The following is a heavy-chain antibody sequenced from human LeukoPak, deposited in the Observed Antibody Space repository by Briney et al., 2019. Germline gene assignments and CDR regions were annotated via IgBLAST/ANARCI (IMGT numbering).Heavy chain of an antibody. CDR2: ISYDGTNK. J-gene: IGHJ4*02. V-gene: IGHV3-30-3*01. CDR1: GFTFSSYA. CDR3: ARGYWPFDY. D-gene: IGHD2-8*02. Sequence: PGGSLRLSCAASGFTFSSYAMHWVRQAPGKGLQWVAFISYDGTNKYYADSVKGRFTISRDNSKNTLYLQMNSLRPEDTAVYYCARGYWPFDYWGQGTLVTVSS.